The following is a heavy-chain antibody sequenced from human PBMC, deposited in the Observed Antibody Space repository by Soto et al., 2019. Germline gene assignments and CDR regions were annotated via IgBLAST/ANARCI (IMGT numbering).Heavy chain of an antibody. D-gene: IGHD2-15*01. V-gene: IGHV3-30*18. CDR1: GFTFSTHG. J-gene: IGHJ1*01. CDR2: LSYDGSNK. Sequence: QVQLVESGGDVVQPGRSLRLSCAASGFTFSTHGMHWVRQAPGKGLEWVAVLSYDGSNKYYADSVKGRFTISRDNSRSTLCLQMNSLRAEDTSVYYCAKDIQGYCSGGSCLFQHWGQGTLVTVSS. CDR3: AKDIQGYCSGGSCLFQH.